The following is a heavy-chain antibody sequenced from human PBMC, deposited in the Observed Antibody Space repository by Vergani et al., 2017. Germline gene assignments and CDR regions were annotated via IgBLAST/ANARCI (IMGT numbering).Heavy chain of an antibody. Sequence: QVQLVESGGGVVQPGGSLRLSCAASGFTFSSYSMHWVRQAPGKGLEWVAFIRYDGSNKYYADSVKGRFTISRDNSKNTLYLQMNSLRAEDTAVYYCARAARQEDYYYYYMDVWGKGTTVTVSS. J-gene: IGHJ6*03. V-gene: IGHV3-30*02. D-gene: IGHD6-6*01. CDR2: IRYDGSNK. CDR3: ARAARQEDYYYYYMDV. CDR1: GFTFSSYS.